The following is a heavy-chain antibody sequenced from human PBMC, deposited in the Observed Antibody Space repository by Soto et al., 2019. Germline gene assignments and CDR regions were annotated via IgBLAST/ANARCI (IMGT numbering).Heavy chain of an antibody. Sequence: PGESLKISCKGSGYSFTSYWIGWVRQMPGKGLEWMGIIYPGDSDTRYSPSFQGQVTISADKSISTAYLQWSSLKASDTAMYYCASNSHYCSSTSCYPYYWGQGTLVTVPQ. V-gene: IGHV5-51*01. CDR1: GYSFTSYW. D-gene: IGHD2-2*01. CDR3: ASNSHYCSSTSCYPYY. CDR2: IYPGDSDT. J-gene: IGHJ4*02.